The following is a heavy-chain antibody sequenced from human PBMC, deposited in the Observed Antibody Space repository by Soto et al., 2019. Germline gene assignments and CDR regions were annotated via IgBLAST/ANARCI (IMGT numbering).Heavy chain of an antibody. CDR3: EVTTGY. Sequence: QVQVVQSRAEVKKPGASVKISCKTSGYTFTEYDINWVRQAPGQGLEYMGWVSPENRNAGYAPQFRGRVSMTADTSINTVYLELTTLTYEDTAVYYCEVTTGYWGQGTMVTVSS. D-gene: IGHD4-17*01. J-gene: IGHJ4*02. V-gene: IGHV1-8*01. CDR2: VSPENRNA. CDR1: GYTFTEYD.